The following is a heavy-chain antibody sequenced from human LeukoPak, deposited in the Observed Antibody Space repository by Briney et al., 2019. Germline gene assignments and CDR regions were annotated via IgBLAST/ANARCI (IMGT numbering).Heavy chain of an antibody. J-gene: IGHJ4*02. Sequence: GGSLRLSCAASGFTFSSYAMHWVRQAPGKGLEWVAVISYDGSDKFYADSVKGRFTISRDSSKNTLYLQMNSLRPEDTAVYYCARARPTMWIDYWGQGTLVTVSS. CDR3: ARARPTMWIDY. CDR1: GFTFSSYA. CDR2: ISYDGSDK. D-gene: IGHD5-12*01. V-gene: IGHV3-30*04.